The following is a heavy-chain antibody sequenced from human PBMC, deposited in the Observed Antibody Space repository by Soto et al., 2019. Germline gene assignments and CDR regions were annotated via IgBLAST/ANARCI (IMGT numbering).Heavy chain of an antibody. CDR3: ARRPSTPRYFQH. Sequence: QVQLQQWGAGLLKPSETLSLTCAVYGGSFSGYYWSWIRQPPGKGLEWIGEINHSGSTNYNPSLNRRVTKSVDTSKNQFSLELSSVTAADTAVYYCARRPSTPRYFQHWGQGTLVTVSS. CDR2: INHSGST. CDR1: GGSFSGYY. V-gene: IGHV4-34*01. D-gene: IGHD1-1*01. J-gene: IGHJ1*01.